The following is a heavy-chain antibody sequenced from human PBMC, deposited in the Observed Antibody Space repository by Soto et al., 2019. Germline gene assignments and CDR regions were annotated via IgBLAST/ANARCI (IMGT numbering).Heavy chain of an antibody. CDR2: IWFDGSDK. D-gene: IGHD4-17*01. CDR3: ATLTTVTSY. V-gene: IGHV3-30*02. J-gene: IGHJ4*02. CDR1: GLTFSSYG. Sequence: GGALRLSCSASGLTFSSYGMHWVRQAPGKGLEWVALIWFDGSDKYYTESVKGRFTISRDNSKNTLYLQMNSLRAEDTAVYYCATLTTVTSYWGQGTLVTGSS.